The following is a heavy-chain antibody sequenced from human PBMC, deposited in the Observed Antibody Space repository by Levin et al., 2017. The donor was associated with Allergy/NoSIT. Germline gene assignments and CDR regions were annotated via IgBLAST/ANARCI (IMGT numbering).Heavy chain of an antibody. D-gene: IGHD5-12*01. CDR3: ARDKYSGYDSDYYFDF. CDR1: GGSFGSYY. Sequence: KSSETLSLTCTVSGGSFGSYYWNWIRQPPGKGLEWIGYIYYNGSTIYNPSLKSRVTISVDTSKNQFSLKLSSVTASDTAVYYCARDKYSGYDSDYYFDFWGRGTLVTVSS. CDR2: IYYNGST. J-gene: IGHJ2*01. V-gene: IGHV4-59*01.